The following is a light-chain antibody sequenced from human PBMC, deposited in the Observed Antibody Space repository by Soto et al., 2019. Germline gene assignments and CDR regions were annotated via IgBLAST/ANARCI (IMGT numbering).Light chain of an antibody. Sequence: QSALTQPASVSGSPGQSITISCTGTSSDVGSYNLFSWYQQHPGKAPKLMIYEGSNRPSGVSNRFSGSKSGNTASLTISGLQAEDEADYYCCSYAGSSTWGVFGGGTKLTVL. CDR2: EGS. V-gene: IGLV2-23*01. CDR3: CSYAGSSTWGV. J-gene: IGLJ2*01. CDR1: SSDVGSYNL.